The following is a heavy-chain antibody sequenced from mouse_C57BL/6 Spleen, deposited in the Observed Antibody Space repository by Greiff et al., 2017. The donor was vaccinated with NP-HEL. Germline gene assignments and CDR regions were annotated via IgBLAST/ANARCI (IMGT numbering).Heavy chain of an antibody. CDR3: ARRADYGSSHGYFDV. J-gene: IGHJ1*03. CDR1: GYTFTSYG. CDR2: IYPRSGNT. D-gene: IGHD1-1*01. V-gene: IGHV1-81*01. Sequence: VKLQESGAELARPGASVKLSCKASGYTFTSYGISWVKQRTGQGLEWIGEIYPRSGNTYYNEKFKGKATLTADKSSSTAYMELRSLTSEDSAVYFCARRADYGSSHGYFDVWGTGTTVTVSS.